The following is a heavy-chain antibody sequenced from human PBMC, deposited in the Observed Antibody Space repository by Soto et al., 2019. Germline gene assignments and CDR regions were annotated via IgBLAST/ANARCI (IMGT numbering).Heavy chain of an antibody. V-gene: IGHV4-59*08. CDR1: GVSITSYY. CDR2: IHYSGGS. D-gene: IGHD2-21*02. Sequence: SETLSLSCTVSGVSITSYYWNWIRQIPEKGLEWIGFIHYSGGSKFNPSLKSRLSMSVDTSKNQYSLRLNFLTAADTAIYYCASWGDTEGISLPDFDVWRQGAMITVSS. CDR3: ASWGDTEGISLPDFDV. J-gene: IGHJ3*01.